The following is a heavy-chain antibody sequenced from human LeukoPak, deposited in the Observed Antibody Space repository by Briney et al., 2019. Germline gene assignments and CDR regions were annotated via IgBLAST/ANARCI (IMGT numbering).Heavy chain of an antibody. Sequence: SETLSLTCTVSGDSIRRDNYYWGWIRQPPGKGLEWIGSIYYSGSTYYNPSLKSRVSTSVDPSKSQFSLKLTSVTAADTAVYYCAAHPLLDYWGQGSLVTVSS. D-gene: IGHD3-16*02. J-gene: IGHJ4*02. CDR2: IYYSGST. CDR3: AAHPLLDY. CDR1: GDSIRRDNYY. V-gene: IGHV4-39*01.